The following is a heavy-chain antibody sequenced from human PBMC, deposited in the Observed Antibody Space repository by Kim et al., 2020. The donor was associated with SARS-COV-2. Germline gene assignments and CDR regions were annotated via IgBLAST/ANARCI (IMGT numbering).Heavy chain of an antibody. CDR2: INHSGST. Sequence: SETLSLTCAVYGGSFSGYYWSWIRQPPGKGLEWIGEINHSGSTNYNPSLKSRVTISVDTSKNQFSLKLSSVTAADTAVYYCARGSRLYYDFWSGYPYNWFDPWCQGTLVTVSS. D-gene: IGHD3-3*01. J-gene: IGHJ5*02. V-gene: IGHV4-34*01. CDR1: GGSFSGYY. CDR3: ARGSRLYYDFWSGYPYNWFDP.